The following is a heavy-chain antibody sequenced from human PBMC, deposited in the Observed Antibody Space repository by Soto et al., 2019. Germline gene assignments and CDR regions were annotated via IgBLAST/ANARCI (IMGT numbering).Heavy chain of an antibody. CDR1: GFTFSSYA. Sequence: QVQLVESGGGVVQPGRSLRLSCAASGFTFSSYAMHWVRQAPGKGLEWVAVISYDGSNKYYADSVKGRFTISRDNSKNPLYLQMNSLRAEDTAVYYCAREGEVAPSGPFDCWGQGTLVAVSS. J-gene: IGHJ4*02. V-gene: IGHV3-30-3*01. CDR2: ISYDGSNK. CDR3: AREGEVAPSGPFDC. D-gene: IGHD2-15*01.